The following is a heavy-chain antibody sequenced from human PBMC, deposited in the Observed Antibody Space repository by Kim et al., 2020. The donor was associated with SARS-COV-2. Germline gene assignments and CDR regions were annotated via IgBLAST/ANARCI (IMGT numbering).Heavy chain of an antibody. V-gene: IGHV3-48*02. CDR3: ARDLRYYDFWSGYYYYYGMDV. Sequence: GGSLRLSCAASGFTFSSYSMNWVRQAPGKGLEWVSYISSSSSAIYYADSVKGRFTISRDNAKNSLYLQMNSLRDEDTAVYYCARDLRYYDFWSGYYYYYGMDVWGQGTTVTVSS. D-gene: IGHD3-3*01. CDR2: ISSSSSAI. CDR1: GFTFSSYS. J-gene: IGHJ6*02.